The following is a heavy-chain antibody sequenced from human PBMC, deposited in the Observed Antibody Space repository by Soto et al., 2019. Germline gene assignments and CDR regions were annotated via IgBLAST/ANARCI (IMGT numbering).Heavy chain of an antibody. CDR2: IDPSDSYT. V-gene: IGHV5-10-1*01. CDR1: GYSFTSYW. D-gene: IGHD3-3*01. J-gene: IGHJ6*02. Sequence: PGESLKISCQGSGYSFTSYWISWVRQMPGKGLEWMGRIDPSDSYTNYSPSFQGHVTISADKSISTAYLRWSSLKASDTAMYYCARPYYDFWSGYYTRYYYYGMDVWGQGTTVTAP. CDR3: ARPYYDFWSGYYTRYYYYGMDV.